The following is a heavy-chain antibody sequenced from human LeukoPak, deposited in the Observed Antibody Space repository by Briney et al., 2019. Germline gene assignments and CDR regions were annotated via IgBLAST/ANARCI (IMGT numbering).Heavy chain of an antibody. Sequence: SQTLSLTCSVSGGSIISSDYYWGWIREPPGQCLEWIGNLYHSGTTYYNPSLKSRVTISVDTSKNQFSLNLNSVTAADTAVYYCATVVVNWNYLNYWGRGVLVTVSS. CDR2: LYHSGTT. J-gene: IGHJ4*02. V-gene: IGHV4-39*07. CDR3: ATVVVNWNYLNY. D-gene: IGHD1-7*01. CDR1: GGSIISSDYY.